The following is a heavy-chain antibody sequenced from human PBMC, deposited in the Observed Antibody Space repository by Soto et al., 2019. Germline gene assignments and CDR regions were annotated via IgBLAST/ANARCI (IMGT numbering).Heavy chain of an antibody. CDR2: INAGNGNT. CDR3: ARVLWYMAQFDE. J-gene: IGHJ4*02. V-gene: IGHV1-3*01. CDR1: GYTFTSYA. Sequence: DSMQVSCKASGYTFTSYAMHWVRQAPGQRLEWMGWINAGNGNTKYSQKFQGRVTITRDTSATTAYMELNSLRSEDTAVYYCARVLWYMAQFDEWGQGSLVTVYS. D-gene: IGHD2-8*02.